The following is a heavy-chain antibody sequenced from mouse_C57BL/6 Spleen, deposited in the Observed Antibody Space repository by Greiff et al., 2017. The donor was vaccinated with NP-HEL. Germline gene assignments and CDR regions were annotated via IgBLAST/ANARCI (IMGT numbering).Heavy chain of an antibody. CDR3: TRAYYGSSYVRWYFDV. Sequence: QVQLKQSGAELVRPGASVTLSCKASGYTFTDYEMHWVKQTPVHGLEWIGAIDPETGGTAYNQKFKGKAILTADKSSSTAYMELRSLTSEDSAVYYCTRAYYGSSYVRWYFDVWGTGTTVTVSS. CDR2: IDPETGGT. D-gene: IGHD1-1*01. CDR1: GYTFTDYE. V-gene: IGHV1-15*01. J-gene: IGHJ1*03.